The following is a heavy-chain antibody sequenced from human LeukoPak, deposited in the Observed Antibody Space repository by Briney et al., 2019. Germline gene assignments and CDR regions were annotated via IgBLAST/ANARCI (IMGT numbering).Heavy chain of an antibody. CDR1: GFTFSSYA. D-gene: IGHD5-18*01. CDR3: ARDAVDTANAV. V-gene: IGHV3-23*01. Sequence: GGSLRLSCAASGFTFSSYAMSWVRQAPGKGLEWVSGINGRGDSTVYAASVKGRFTISRDNAKNSLYLQMNSLRAEDTAVYYCARDAVDTANAVWGQGTTVTVSS. J-gene: IGHJ6*02. CDR2: INGRGDST.